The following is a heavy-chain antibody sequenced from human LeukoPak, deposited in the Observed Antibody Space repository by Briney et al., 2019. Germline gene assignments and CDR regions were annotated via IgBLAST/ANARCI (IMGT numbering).Heavy chain of an antibody. CDR2: IHYSGYI. D-gene: IGHD6-13*01. V-gene: IGHV4-61*08. Sequence: SQTLSLTCTVSGGSISSGGYYWNWIRQPPGKGLEWIGCIHYSGYISYNPSLESRVTISADTSKDQFSLKMSSVTAADTALYYCARWQGDSSNWGRTRGYGMDVWGQGITVIVSS. CDR1: GGSISSGGYY. CDR3: ARWQGDSSNWGRTRGYGMDV. J-gene: IGHJ6*02.